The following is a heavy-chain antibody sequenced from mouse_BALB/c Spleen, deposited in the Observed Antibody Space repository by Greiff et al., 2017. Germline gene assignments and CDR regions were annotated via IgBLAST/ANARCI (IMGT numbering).Heavy chain of an antibody. CDR3: ARDKGSYDAMDY. J-gene: IGHJ4*01. CDR2: IRNKANGYTT. V-gene: IGHV7-3*02. Sequence: EVKLVESGGGLVQPGGSLRLSCATSGFTFTDYYMSWVRQPPGKALEWLGFIRNKANGYTTEYSASVKGRFTISRDNSQSILYLQMNTLRAEDSATYYCARDKGSYDAMDYWGQGTSVTVSS. D-gene: IGHD6-1*01. CDR1: GFTFTDYY.